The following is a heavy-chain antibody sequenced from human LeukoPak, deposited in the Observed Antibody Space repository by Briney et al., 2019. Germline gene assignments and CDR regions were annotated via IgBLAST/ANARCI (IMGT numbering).Heavy chain of an antibody. CDR2: IYYSGTT. J-gene: IGHJ6*02. CDR1: GGSISYYY. V-gene: IGHV4-59*01. D-gene: IGHD4-17*01. CDR3: AREDPQTTVPEGMDV. Sequence: SETLSLTCTVSGGSISYYYWSWIRQSPGKGLEWIGYIYYSGTTNYNPSLKSRVIISVDTSKNQFSLQLRSVTAADTAVYYCAREDPQTTVPEGMDVWGQGTTVTVSS.